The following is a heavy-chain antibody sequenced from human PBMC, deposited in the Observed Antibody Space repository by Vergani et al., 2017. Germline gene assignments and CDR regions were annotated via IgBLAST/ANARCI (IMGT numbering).Heavy chain of an antibody. J-gene: IGHJ4*02. V-gene: IGHV3-30*02. D-gene: IGHD3-16*01. CDR3: AKHFRGWGIDY. Sequence: QVQLVESGGGVVQRGGSLRLSCATSGFTLRNYDMQWIRPGPGKGLEFVAFIQLDGSNQYYADSVKGRFTLSRDFSKNTLYLQMNSLRTYDTATYYCAKHFRGWGIDYWGQGTQVIVSS. CDR1: GFTLRNYD. CDR2: IQLDGSNQ.